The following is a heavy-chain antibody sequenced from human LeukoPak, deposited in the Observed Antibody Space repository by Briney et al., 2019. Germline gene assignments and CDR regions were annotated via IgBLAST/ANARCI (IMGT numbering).Heavy chain of an antibody. D-gene: IGHD3-22*01. CDR3: AKDNEAYWYYYDSSGYPDVFDI. CDR1: GLTFSSYA. J-gene: IGHJ3*02. CDR2: IDGSGDRT. V-gene: IGHV3-23*01. Sequence: PGGSLRLSCAASGLTFSSYAMSWVRQGPGKGLEWVSGIDGSGDRTYYAHSVTGRFTISRDNSKNTLYLQMNRLRVEDTAVYYCAKDNEAYWYYYDSSGYPDVFDIWGQGTQVTVSS.